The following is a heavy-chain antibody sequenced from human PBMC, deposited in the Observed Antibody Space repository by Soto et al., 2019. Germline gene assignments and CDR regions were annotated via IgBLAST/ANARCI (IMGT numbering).Heavy chain of an antibody. CDR2: ISHLEST. D-gene: IGHD5-12*01. CDR3: ARGGGYDSFDC. CDR1: GASISYGGFS. Sequence: PSETLSLTCTVSGASISYGGFSWSWIRQSPGKGLEWIGYISHLESTYFHPSFKSRLTMSIDRTRNQFSLKLSSVTAADMAVYYCARGGGYDSFDCWGQGVLVTVS. J-gene: IGHJ4*02. V-gene: IGHV4-30-2*06.